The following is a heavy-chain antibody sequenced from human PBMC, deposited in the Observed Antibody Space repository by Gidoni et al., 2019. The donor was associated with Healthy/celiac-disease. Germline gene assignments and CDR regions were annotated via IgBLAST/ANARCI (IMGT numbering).Heavy chain of an antibody. CDR2: INAGNGNT. V-gene: IGHV1-3*01. CDR3: ARDGGYSYGYVGYFDY. CDR1: GYTFTSYA. Sequence: QVQLVQSGAEVKKPGASVKASCKASGYTFTSYAMHWVRQAPGQRLEVMGWINAGNGNTQSSPKFQGRVTLTSDTSASTAYMELSSLRSEDTAVYYCARDGGYSYGYVGYFDYWGQGTLVTVSS. J-gene: IGHJ4*02. D-gene: IGHD5-18*01.